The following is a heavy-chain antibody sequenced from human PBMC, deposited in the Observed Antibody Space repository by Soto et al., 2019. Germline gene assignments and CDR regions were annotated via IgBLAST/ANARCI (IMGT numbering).Heavy chain of an antibody. D-gene: IGHD3-22*01. CDR3: ARGYYHDRDFDY. V-gene: IGHV1-2*02. CDR2: INPNSGGT. J-gene: IGHJ4*02. Sequence: ASVKVSCKASGYTFTGYYMHWVRQAPGQTLEWMGWINPNSGGTNYAQKFQGRVTMTRDTSISTAYMERSRLRSDDTAVYYCARGYYHDRDFDYCGQGTLVNVSS. CDR1: GYTFTGYY.